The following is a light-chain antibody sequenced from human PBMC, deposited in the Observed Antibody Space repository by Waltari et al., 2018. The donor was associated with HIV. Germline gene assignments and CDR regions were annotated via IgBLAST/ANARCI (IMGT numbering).Light chain of an antibody. Sequence: QSVVTQPPSVSGAPGQRITISYSGSSSNLGAGYDVHWYQQLPGTAPKVIIYDNNKRPSGVPDRFSGSKSGTSASLAITGLQAEDEAEYYCQSYDTSLSAVVFGGGTTLTVL. CDR2: DNN. CDR3: QSYDTSLSAVV. CDR1: SSNLGAGYD. J-gene: IGLJ3*02. V-gene: IGLV1-40*01.